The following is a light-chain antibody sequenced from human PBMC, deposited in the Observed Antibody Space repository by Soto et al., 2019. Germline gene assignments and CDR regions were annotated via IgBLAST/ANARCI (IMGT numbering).Light chain of an antibody. V-gene: IGKV3-20*01. CDR1: QSVSSSY. CDR3: QQYGSSLYT. CDR2: GAS. Sequence: LVLTQSPGTLSLSPGERATLSCRASQSVSSSYLSWYQQKAGQAPRLLIYGASSRDTGIPDRFSGYRSGTDFTLTISRLEPEDFAVYFCQQYGSSLYTFGQGTRLEIK. J-gene: IGKJ5*01.